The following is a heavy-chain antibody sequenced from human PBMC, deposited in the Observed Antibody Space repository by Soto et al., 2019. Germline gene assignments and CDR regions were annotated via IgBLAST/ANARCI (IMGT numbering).Heavy chain of an antibody. CDR2: IYTDGTT. CDR3: AREVRGGFTGIFDQ. Sequence: SETLSLTCTVSCDSIREYFYGSWIRQPAGKGLEWIARIYTDGTTKYNPSLKSRVTLSLDKSKNQFSLRLSSVTAADTAVYYFAREVRGGFTGIFDQWGRG. V-gene: IGHV4-4*07. CDR1: CDSIREYF. J-gene: IGHJ4*02. D-gene: IGHD2-15*01.